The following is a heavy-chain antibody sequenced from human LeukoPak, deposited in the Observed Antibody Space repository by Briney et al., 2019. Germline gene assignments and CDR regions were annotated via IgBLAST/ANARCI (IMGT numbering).Heavy chain of an antibody. CDR3: ARDRVGQQLVGRNYYYYYMDV. Sequence: GSLRLSCAASGFTFDDHGMSWVRQAPGKGLEWIGYIYYSGSTNYNPSLKSRVTISVDTSKNQFSLKLRSVTAADTAVYYCARDRVGQQLVGRNYYYYYMDVWGKGTTVTISS. D-gene: IGHD6-13*01. CDR1: GFTFDDHG. J-gene: IGHJ6*03. CDR2: IYYSGST. V-gene: IGHV4-59*11.